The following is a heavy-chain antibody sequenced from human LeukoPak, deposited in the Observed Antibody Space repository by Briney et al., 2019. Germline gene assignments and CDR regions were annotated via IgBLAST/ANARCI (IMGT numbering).Heavy chain of an antibody. J-gene: IGHJ6*03. Sequence: SETLSLTCTVSGGSISSYYWGWIRQPPGKGLEWIGSIYYSGSTYYNPSLKSRVTISVDTSKNQFSLKLSSVTAADTAVYYCARDSYSSSSKGYYYYMDVWGKGTTVTVSS. CDR3: ARDSYSSSSKGYYYYMDV. CDR1: GGSISSYY. D-gene: IGHD6-6*01. V-gene: IGHV4-39*07. CDR2: IYYSGST.